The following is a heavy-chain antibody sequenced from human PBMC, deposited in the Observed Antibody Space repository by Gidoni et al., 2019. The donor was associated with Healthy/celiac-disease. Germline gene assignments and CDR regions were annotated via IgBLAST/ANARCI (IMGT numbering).Heavy chain of an antibody. J-gene: IGHJ3*02. CDR2: IYYSGST. CDR1: GGSISSYY. D-gene: IGHD3-10*01. CDR3: ARETGITMVRGGNWADAFDI. Sequence: QVQLQESGPGLVKPSETLSLTCTVSGGSISSYYWSWIRQPPGKGLEWIGYIYYSGSTNYNPSLKSRVTISVDTSKNQFSLKLSSGTAADTAVYYCARETGITMVRGGNWADAFDIWGQGTMVTVSS. V-gene: IGHV4-59*01.